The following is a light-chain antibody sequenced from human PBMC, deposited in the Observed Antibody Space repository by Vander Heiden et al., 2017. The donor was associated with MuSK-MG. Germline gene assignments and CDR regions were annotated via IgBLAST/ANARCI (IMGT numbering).Light chain of an antibody. V-gene: IGLV2-14*01. CDR2: DVS. Sequence: QSALTQPASVSVSPGQSITNSCTGTSSDAGGYHSVSWYQQHPGKAPKLKIYDVSNRPSGVSNRFSGSKSGKTASLTISGLQAEDEADDYCSSDTSSSTLWVFGGGTKLTVL. J-gene: IGLJ3*02. CDR1: SSDAGGYHS. CDR3: SSDTSSSTLWV.